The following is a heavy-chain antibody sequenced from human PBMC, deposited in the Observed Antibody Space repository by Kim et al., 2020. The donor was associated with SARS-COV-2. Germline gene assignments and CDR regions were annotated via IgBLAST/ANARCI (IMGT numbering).Heavy chain of an antibody. Sequence: GGSLRLSCAASGFTFSSYAMHWVRQAPGKGLEWVAVISYDGSNKYYADSVKGRFTISRDNSKNTLYLQMNSLRAEDTAVYYCARAAYCGGDCFGGFDYWGRGTLITVSS. CDR2: ISYDGSNK. J-gene: IGHJ4*02. D-gene: IGHD2-21*02. CDR1: GFTFSSYA. V-gene: IGHV3-30*04. CDR3: ARAAYCGGDCFGGFDY.